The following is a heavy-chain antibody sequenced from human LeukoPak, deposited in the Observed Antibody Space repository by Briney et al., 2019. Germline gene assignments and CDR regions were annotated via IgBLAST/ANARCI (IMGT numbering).Heavy chain of an antibody. CDR3: ARGGGGYAFDI. V-gene: IGHV4-59*13. J-gene: IGHJ3*02. D-gene: IGHD3-16*01. CDR1: GGSISSYY. CDR2: IYYSGST. Sequence: SETLSLTCTVSGGSISSYYWSWIRQPPGKGLEWIGYIYYSGSTNYNPSLKSRVTISVDTSKNQFSLKMSFVTAADTAVYYCARGGGGYAFDIWGQGTMVTVSS.